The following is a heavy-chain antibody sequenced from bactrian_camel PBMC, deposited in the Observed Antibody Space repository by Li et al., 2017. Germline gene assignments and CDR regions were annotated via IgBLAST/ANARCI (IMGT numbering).Heavy chain of an antibody. CDR3: AQNGGNWGGRIQL. CDR2: IDSHGYT. CDR1: GYTYSCANYC. D-gene: IGHD5*01. Sequence: QLVESGGGSVQAGGSLVLSCAASGYTYSCANYCMGWFRQAPGKEREGLASIDSHGYTSYADSVKGRFTISRDNTKNILCLQMNSLKSEDTALYYCAQNGGNWGGRIQLLGPGDPGHRL. J-gene: IGHJ4*01. V-gene: IGHV3S57*01.